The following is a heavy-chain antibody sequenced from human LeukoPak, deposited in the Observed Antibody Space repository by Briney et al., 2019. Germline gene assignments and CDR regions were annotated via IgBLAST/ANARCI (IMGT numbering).Heavy chain of an antibody. V-gene: IGHV3-21*01. J-gene: IGHJ6*04. CDR3: ARSRITMVRGTPSHYYYYYGMDV. CDR2: ISSSSSYI. Sequence: GGSLRLSCAASGFTFSSYSMNWVRQAPGKGLEWVSSISSSSSYIYYADSVKGRFTISRDNAKNSLCLQMNSLRAEDTAVYYCARSRITMVRGTPSHYYYYYGMDVWGKGTTVTVSS. D-gene: IGHD3-10*01. CDR1: GFTFSSYS.